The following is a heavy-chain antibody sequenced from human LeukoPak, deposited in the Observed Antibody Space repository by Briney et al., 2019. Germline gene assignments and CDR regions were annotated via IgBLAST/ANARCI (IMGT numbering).Heavy chain of an antibody. D-gene: IGHD3-22*01. Sequence: KSGGSLRLSCAASGFTFSTYEMNWVRQAPGKGLEWVSYISSTGSNIYYADSVKGRFTISRDNAKNSLYLLMNSPRTEDTAVYYCAATYYYDGSGDYWGQGTLVTVSS. V-gene: IGHV3-48*03. CDR1: GFTFSTYE. CDR2: ISSTGSNI. J-gene: IGHJ4*02. CDR3: AATYYYDGSGDY.